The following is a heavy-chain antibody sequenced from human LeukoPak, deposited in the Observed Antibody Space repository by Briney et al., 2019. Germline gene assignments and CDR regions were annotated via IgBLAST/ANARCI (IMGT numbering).Heavy chain of an antibody. CDR1: GFTFDDYA. J-gene: IGHJ4*02. Sequence: GGSLRLSCAVSGFTFDDYAMHWVRQAPGKGLEWVSLISWDGGSTHYADSVKGRFTISRDNSKNTLYLQMNSLRAEDTAVYYCAKDSSSWYTAYYFDYWGQGTLVTVSS. D-gene: IGHD6-13*01. CDR3: AKDSSSWYTAYYFDY. CDR2: ISWDGGST. V-gene: IGHV3-43D*03.